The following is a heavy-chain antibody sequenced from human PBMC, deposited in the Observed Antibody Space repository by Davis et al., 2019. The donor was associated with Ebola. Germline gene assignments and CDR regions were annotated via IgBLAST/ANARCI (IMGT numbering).Heavy chain of an antibody. V-gene: IGHV3-7*01. D-gene: IGHD6-19*01. CDR2: IKQDGSEK. CDR1: GFTFSSYW. Sequence: GESLKISCAASGFTFSSYWMSWVRQAPGKGLGWVANIKQDGSEKYYVDSVKGRFTISRDNAKNSLYLQMNSLRAEDTAGYYCARGGGYSSGWDDYWGQGTLVTVSS. J-gene: IGHJ4*02. CDR3: ARGGGYSSGWDDY.